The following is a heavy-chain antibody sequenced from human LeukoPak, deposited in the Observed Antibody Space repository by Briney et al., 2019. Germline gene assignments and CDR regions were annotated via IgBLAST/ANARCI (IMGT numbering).Heavy chain of an antibody. V-gene: IGHV4-4*02. D-gene: IGHD6-13*01. CDR3: ARDGIAAAGYYFDY. CDR2: IYHSGST. CDR1: GGSISSSNW. Sequence: SETLSLTCAVSGGSISSSNWWSWVRQPPGKGLEWIGEIYHSGSTNYNPSLKSRVTISVDKSKNQFSLKLSSVTAADTAVYYCARDGIAAAGYYFDYWGQGTLVTVSS. J-gene: IGHJ4*02.